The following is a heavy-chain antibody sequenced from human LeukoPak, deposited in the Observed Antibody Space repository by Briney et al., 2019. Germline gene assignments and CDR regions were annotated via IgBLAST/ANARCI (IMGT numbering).Heavy chain of an antibody. CDR1: GFEFDSYT. V-gene: IGHV3-23*01. D-gene: IGHD2-8*01. CDR3: AKDLRPDGVDNFDH. J-gene: IGHJ4*02. CDR2: IIASGSPT. Sequence: GGSLRLSCVASGFEFDSYTINWVRQAPGKGLEWVANIIASGSPTYYADSVKGRFIISRDNSKNTLYLQMNSLRVEDTAVYYCAKDLRPDGVDNFDHWGQGTLVTVSS.